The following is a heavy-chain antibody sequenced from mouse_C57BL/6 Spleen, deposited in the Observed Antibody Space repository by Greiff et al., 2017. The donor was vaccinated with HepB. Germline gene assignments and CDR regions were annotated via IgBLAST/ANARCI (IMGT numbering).Heavy chain of an antibody. J-gene: IGHJ3*01. Sequence: QVQLQQPGTELVKPGASVKLSCKASGYTFTSYWMHWVKQRPGQGLEWIGNINPSNGGTNYNEKFKSMATLTVDKSSSTAYMQLSSLTSEDSAVYYCARSEYGSSYWFAYWGQGTLVTVSA. D-gene: IGHD1-1*01. CDR1: GYTFTSYW. CDR3: ARSEYGSSYWFAY. CDR2: INPSNGGT. V-gene: IGHV1-53*01.